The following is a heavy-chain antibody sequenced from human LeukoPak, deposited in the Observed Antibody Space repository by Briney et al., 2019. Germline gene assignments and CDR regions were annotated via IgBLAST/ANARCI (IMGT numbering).Heavy chain of an antibody. CDR1: GGSISSYY. CDR2: IYYSGST. Sequence: PSETLSLTCTVSGGSISSYYWSWIRQPPGKGLEWIGYIYYSGSTNYNPSLKSRVTISVDTSKNQFSLKLSSVTAADTAVYYCARDGSTRPDYYYMDVWGKGTTVTVSS. CDR3: ARDGSTRPDYYYMDV. J-gene: IGHJ6*03. D-gene: IGHD1-1*01. V-gene: IGHV4-59*01.